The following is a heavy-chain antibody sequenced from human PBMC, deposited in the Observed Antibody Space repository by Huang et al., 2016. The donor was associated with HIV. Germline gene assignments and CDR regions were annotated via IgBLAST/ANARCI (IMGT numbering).Heavy chain of an antibody. CDR3: ATKTAAMDI. Sequence: VESGGRLVQPGGSIGLSCVGSTFRFGAYWMSWVSQSPGKGLGWGANIKQDESEKYYVDSVKGRFNISRDNAKKVLFLEMNNVRVEDTATYYCATKTAAMDIWGQGTTVTVS. CDR2: IKQDESEK. CDR1: TFRFGAYW. J-gene: IGHJ6*02. D-gene: IGHD1-7*01. V-gene: IGHV3-7*01.